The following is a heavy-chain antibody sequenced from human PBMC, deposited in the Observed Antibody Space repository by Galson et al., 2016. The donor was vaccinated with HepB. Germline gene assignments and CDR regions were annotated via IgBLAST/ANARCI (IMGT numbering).Heavy chain of an antibody. CDR3: AKALRHWMGHHDAYDP. CDR1: GFTFDNFA. D-gene: IGHD3-16*01. J-gene: IGHJ5*02. CDR2: VSASGSGT. Sequence: SLRLSCAASGFTFDNFAMSWARQAPGRGLESVSAVSASGSGTYYADSVKGRFTISRDNSKNTLYVQMTSLRAEDTAVYYCAKALRHWMGHHDAYDPWGQGVLVSVSS. V-gene: IGHV3-23*01.